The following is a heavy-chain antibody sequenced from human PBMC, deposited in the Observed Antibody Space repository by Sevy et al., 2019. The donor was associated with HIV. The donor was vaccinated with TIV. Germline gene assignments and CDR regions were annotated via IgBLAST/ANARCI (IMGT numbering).Heavy chain of an antibody. J-gene: IGHJ6*02. CDR1: GFTFSSYG. V-gene: IGHV3-33*01. D-gene: IGHD2-2*01. CDR2: IRYDGSNK. Sequence: GGSLRLSCAASGFTFSSYGMHWVRQAPGKGLEWVAVIRYDGSNKYYQDSVKGRFTISRDNSKNTLYLQINSLRVEDTAVYYCARGALRYCSSSSCYEGDYYYYGMDVWGQGTTVTVSS. CDR3: ARGALRYCSSSSCYEGDYYYYGMDV.